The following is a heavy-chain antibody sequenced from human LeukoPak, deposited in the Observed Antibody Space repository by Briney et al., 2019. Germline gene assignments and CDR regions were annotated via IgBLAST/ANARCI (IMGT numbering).Heavy chain of an antibody. CDR2: IVGSGLTT. CDR1: GFTFSSYW. Sequence: GGSLRLSCAASGFTFSSYWMHWVRQAPGKGLEWVSAIVGSGLTTYYADSVKGRFTISRDNSKNTLYLQMSSLRAEDTAVYYCAKDSTIFGAKTHFDYWGQGTLVTVSS. D-gene: IGHD3-3*01. J-gene: IGHJ4*02. V-gene: IGHV3-23*01. CDR3: AKDSTIFGAKTHFDY.